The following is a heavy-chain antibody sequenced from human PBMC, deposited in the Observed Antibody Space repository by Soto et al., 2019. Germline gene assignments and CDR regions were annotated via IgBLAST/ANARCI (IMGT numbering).Heavy chain of an antibody. CDR1: GYTFSSYG. Sequence: ASVKVSCKASGYTFSSYGISWVRQAPGQGLEWMGWISAYNGNKNYAQKLQGRVTMTTDTSTSTADMDLRSLRSDDTAVYYCARDEGFSVYWGQGTLVTVSS. CDR2: ISAYNGNK. V-gene: IGHV1-18*01. CDR3: ARDEGFSVY. D-gene: IGHD5-12*01. J-gene: IGHJ4*02.